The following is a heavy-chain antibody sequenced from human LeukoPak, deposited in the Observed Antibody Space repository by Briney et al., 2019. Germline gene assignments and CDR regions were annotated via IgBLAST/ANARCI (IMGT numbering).Heavy chain of an antibody. J-gene: IGHJ4*02. CDR3: ARSGSGYYSDPFFDY. V-gene: IGHV4-59*01. CDR2: IYYSGST. Sequence: SETLSLTCTVSGGSISSYYWSWIRQPPGKGLEWIGYIYYSGSTNYNPSLKSRVTISVDTSKNQFSLKLSSVTAADTAVYYCARSGSGYYSDPFFDYWGQGALVTVSS. D-gene: IGHD3-22*01. CDR1: GGSISSYY.